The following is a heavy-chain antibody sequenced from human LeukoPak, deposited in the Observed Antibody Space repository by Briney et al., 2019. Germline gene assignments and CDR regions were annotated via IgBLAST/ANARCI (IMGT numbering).Heavy chain of an antibody. Sequence: PSETLSLTCTVSGGSISSYYWSWIRQPPGKGLEWIGHIYYSGSTNYNPSLKSRVTISVDTSKNQFSLKLSSVTAADTAVYYCARDRKGVDAFDIWGQGTMVTVSS. CDR2: IYYSGST. CDR1: GGSISSYY. D-gene: IGHD2-15*01. V-gene: IGHV4-59*01. J-gene: IGHJ3*02. CDR3: ARDRKGVDAFDI.